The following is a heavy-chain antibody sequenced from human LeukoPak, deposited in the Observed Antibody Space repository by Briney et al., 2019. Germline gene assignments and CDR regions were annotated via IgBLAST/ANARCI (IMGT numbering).Heavy chain of an antibody. V-gene: IGHV1-2*06. D-gene: IGHD6-13*01. CDR3: ARVGTSSSWCNWFDP. CDR2: INPNSGGT. J-gene: IGHJ5*02. Sequence: GASVKVSCKASGYTFTGYYMHWVRQAPGQGLEWMGRINPNSGGTNYAQKFQGRVTMTRDTSISTAYMELSRLRSDDTAVYYCARVGTSSSWCNWFDPWGQGTLVTVSS. CDR1: GYTFTGYY.